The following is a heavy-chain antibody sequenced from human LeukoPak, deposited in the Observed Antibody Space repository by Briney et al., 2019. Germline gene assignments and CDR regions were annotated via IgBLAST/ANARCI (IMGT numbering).Heavy chain of an antibody. Sequence: PGGSLRLSCAASGFTFSSYTMKWVRQAPGKGLEWVSSISSSSSYIYYADSVKGRFTISRDNAKNSLYLQMNSLRAEDTALYYCARDAPYSSGWYGDGFDYWGQGTLVTVSS. CDR1: GFTFSSYT. CDR3: ARDAPYSSGWYGDGFDY. D-gene: IGHD6-19*01. CDR2: ISSSSSYI. V-gene: IGHV3-21*04. J-gene: IGHJ4*02.